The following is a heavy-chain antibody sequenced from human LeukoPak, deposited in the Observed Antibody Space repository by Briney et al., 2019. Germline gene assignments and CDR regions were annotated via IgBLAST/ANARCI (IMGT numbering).Heavy chain of an antibody. CDR3: AKDRNGYSYGENFDY. V-gene: IGHV3-23*01. J-gene: IGHJ4*02. D-gene: IGHD5-18*01. Sequence: GSLRLSCAASGFTFSSYAMSWVRQAPGKGLEWVSAISGSGGSTYYADSVKGRFTISRDNSKNTLYLQMNSLRAEDTAVYYCAKDRNGYSYGENFDYWGQGTLVTVSS. CDR2: ISGSGGST. CDR1: GFTFSSYA.